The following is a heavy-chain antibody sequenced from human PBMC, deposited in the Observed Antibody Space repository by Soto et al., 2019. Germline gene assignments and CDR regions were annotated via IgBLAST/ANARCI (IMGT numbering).Heavy chain of an antibody. CDR1: GGSISSGDYY. CDR3: ASVDSSSVADY. J-gene: IGHJ4*02. Sequence: SETLSLTCTVSGGSISSGDYYWSWIRQPPGKGLEWIGYIYYSGSTYYNPSLKSRVTISVDTSKNQFSLKLSSVTAADTAVYYCASVDSSSVADYWGQGTLVTVSS. D-gene: IGHD6-6*01. CDR2: IYYSGST. V-gene: IGHV4-30-4*01.